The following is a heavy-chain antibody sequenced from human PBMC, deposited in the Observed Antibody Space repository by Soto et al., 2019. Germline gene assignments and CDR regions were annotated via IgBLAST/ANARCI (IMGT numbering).Heavy chain of an antibody. Sequence: PGGSLRLSCTVSGFAFRHNYLTWIRQAPGKGLEWLSYISTSGSPAYYADSVKGRFTISTDNAKKSLYLQMDSLRAEDTGVYYWATGGIYYEAWGQGTLVTVSS. D-gene: IGHD1-26*01. CDR1: GFAFRHNY. V-gene: IGHV3-11*01. CDR3: ATGGIYYEA. J-gene: IGHJ5*02. CDR2: ISTSGSPA.